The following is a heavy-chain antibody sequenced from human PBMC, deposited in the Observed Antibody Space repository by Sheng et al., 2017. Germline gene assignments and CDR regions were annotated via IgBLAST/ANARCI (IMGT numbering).Heavy chain of an antibody. V-gene: IGHV3-33*01. J-gene: IGHJ4*02. CDR3: ARGESGSYFAY. CDR1: GFIFNIYG. Sequence: QVQLVESGGGVVQPGRSLRLSCAASGFIFNIYGMNWVRQAPGKGLEWVAVIWYDGSNKDYADSVKGRFSISRDNSKNTLYLQMNSLRAEDTAVYYCARGESGSYFAYWGQGTLVTVSS. D-gene: IGHD3-10*01. CDR2: IWYDGSNK.